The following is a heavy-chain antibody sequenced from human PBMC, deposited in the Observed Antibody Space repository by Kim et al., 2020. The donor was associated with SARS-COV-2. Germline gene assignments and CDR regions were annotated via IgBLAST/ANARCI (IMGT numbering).Heavy chain of an antibody. CDR1: GFTFSSYW. Sequence: GGSLRLSCAASGFTFSSYWMTWVRQAPGKGLEWVANIKQDGNQKYYADSVKGRFTISRDNAKNSLYLQMNSLRAEDTAVYYCARDGDLDRSVEAAFYFWG. J-gene: IGHJ3*01. CDR3: ARDGDLDRSVEAAFYF. D-gene: IGHD3-22*01. V-gene: IGHV3-7*01. CDR2: IKQDGNQK.